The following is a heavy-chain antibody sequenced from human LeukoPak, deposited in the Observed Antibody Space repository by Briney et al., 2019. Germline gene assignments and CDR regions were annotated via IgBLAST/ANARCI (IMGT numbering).Heavy chain of an antibody. V-gene: IGHV4-59*01. Sequence: SETLSLTCSVSGGTISSSYWSWMRQPPGKGLEWIGYIHYSGTTKYNPSLQSRVTMSVDTSKNQFSLNLRSVTAADTAVYYCARGYFDSSGYSNPFDYWGQGTLVTVSS. D-gene: IGHD3-22*01. CDR1: GGTISSSY. CDR2: IHYSGTT. CDR3: ARGYFDSSGYSNPFDY. J-gene: IGHJ4*02.